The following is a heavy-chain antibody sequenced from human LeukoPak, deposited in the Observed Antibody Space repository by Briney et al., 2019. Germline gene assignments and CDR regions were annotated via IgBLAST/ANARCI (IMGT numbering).Heavy chain of an antibody. CDR3: ARDGVRGVLEGNKFDY. CDR2: INPNSGGT. V-gene: IGHV1-2*02. Sequence: ASVKVSCKASVYTLTGYYMHWVRQAPGPGLEWMGWINPNSGGTNHAQKFQARVTMTRDTSISTAYLELSRLRSDDTAVYYCARDGVRGVLEGNKFDYGGQGTLVTVSS. CDR1: VYTLTGYY. D-gene: IGHD3-10*01. J-gene: IGHJ4*02.